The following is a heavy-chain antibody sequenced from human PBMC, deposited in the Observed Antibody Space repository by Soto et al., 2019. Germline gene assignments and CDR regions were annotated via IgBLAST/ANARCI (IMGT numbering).Heavy chain of an antibody. CDR2: TRNKVDSYTT. V-gene: IGHV3-72*01. Sequence: EVQLVESGGDLVQPGGSLRLACAASGFTFSDHYMEWVRQAPGKGLEWVGRTRNKVDSYTTEDAASVRGRFTISRDDSKTSLYLQMNSLKTEDTALYSCATGTVGAMDYWGQGTLVTVCS. D-gene: IGHD1-26*01. CDR3: ATGTVGAMDY. CDR1: GFTFSDHY. J-gene: IGHJ4*02.